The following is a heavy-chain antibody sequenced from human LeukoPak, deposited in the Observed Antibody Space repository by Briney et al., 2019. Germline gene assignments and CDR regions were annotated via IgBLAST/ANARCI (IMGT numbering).Heavy chain of an antibody. CDR1: RKSLARVS. Sequence: ASVKVSCKVSRKSLARVSIHWVRQSPGKRLEWIGGLDPEHVGRLYAQTSHARVTRTEDASTDTAYMELNRLRSEDTAVYYCASPTIIWGSYRSWLDTWAQGTLVTVSS. CDR3: ASPTIIWGSYRSWLDT. V-gene: IGHV1-24*01. D-gene: IGHD3-16*02. CDR2: LDPEHVGR. J-gene: IGHJ5*02.